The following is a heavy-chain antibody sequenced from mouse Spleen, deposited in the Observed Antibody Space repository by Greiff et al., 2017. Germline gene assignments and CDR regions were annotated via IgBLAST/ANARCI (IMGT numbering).Heavy chain of an antibody. V-gene: IGHV10-3*01. CDR3: VREEGSSWYFDV. D-gene: IGHD1-1*01. CDR2: IRSKSSNYAT. J-gene: IGHJ1*01. Sequence: GGGLVQPKGSLKLSCAASGFTFNTYAMHWVRQAPGKGLEWVARIRSKSSNYATYYADSVKDRFTISRDDSQSMLCLQMNNLKTEDTAMYYCVREEGSSWYFDVWGAGTTVTVSS. CDR1: GFTFNTYA.